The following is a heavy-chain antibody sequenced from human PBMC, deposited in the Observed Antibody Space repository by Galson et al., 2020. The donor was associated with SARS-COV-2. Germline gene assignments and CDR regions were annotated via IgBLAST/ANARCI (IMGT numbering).Heavy chain of an antibody. V-gene: IGHV3-53*01. D-gene: IGHD3-22*01. CDR3: AREMKNYYDSSGRSDAFDI. J-gene: IGHJ3*02. CDR1: GFTVSSNY. CDR2: IYSGGST. Sequence: GGSLRLSCAASGFTVSSNYMSWVRQAPGKGLEWVSVIYSGGSTYYADSVKGRFTISRDNSKNTLYLQMNSLRAEDTSVYYCAREMKNYYDSSGRSDAFDIWGQGTMVTVSS.